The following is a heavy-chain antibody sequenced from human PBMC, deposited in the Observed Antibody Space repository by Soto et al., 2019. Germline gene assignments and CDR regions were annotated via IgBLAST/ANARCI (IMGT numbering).Heavy chain of an antibody. Sequence: PSETLSLTCTVSGGSISSGGYYWSWIRQHPGKGLEWIGYIYYSGSTYYNPSLKSRVTISVDTSKNQFSLKLSSVTAADTAVYYCARDTHYDQWGYYFDYWGQGTLVTVSS. CDR1: GGSISSGGYY. D-gene: IGHD3-3*01. V-gene: IGHV4-31*03. CDR2: IYYSGST. CDR3: ARDTHYDQWGYYFDY. J-gene: IGHJ4*02.